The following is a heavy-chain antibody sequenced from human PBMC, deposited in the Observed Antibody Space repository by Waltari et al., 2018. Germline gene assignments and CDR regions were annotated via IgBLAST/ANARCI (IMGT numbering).Heavy chain of an antibody. Sequence: QVQLVQSGAEVKKPGSSVKVSCKASGGTFSSYAISWVRQAPGQGLEWMGGTIPIFGTENYDKKFQGRVTRTKDTSTSTAYMELRSLRSDDTAVYYCASGPGGGDWYYFDYWGQGTLVTVSS. D-gene: IGHD2-21*02. CDR2: TIPIFGTE. J-gene: IGHJ4*02. CDR3: ASGPGGGDWYYFDY. V-gene: IGHV1-69*05. CDR1: GGTFSSYA.